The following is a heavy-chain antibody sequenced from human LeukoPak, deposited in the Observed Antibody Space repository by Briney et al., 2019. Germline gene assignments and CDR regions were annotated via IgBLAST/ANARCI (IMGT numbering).Heavy chain of an antibody. CDR2: IYYSGST. CDR1: GGSFSGYY. D-gene: IGHD5-12*01. J-gene: IGHJ6*02. Sequence: SETLSLTCAVYGGSFSGYYWSWIRQHPGKGLEWIGYIYYSGSTYYSPSLKSRVTISVDTSENQFSLKLSSVTAADTAVYYCAVCDYDNYYGMDVWGQGTTVTVSS. V-gene: IGHV4-31*11. CDR3: AVCDYDNYYGMDV.